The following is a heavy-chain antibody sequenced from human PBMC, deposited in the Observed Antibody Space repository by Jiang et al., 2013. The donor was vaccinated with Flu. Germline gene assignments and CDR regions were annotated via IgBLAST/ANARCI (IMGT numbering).Heavy chain of an antibody. CDR2: IKSKTDGGTT. V-gene: IGHV3-15*07. J-gene: IGHJ4*02. D-gene: IGHD6-19*01. Sequence: WVRQAPGKGLEWVGRIKSKTDGGTTDYAAPVKGRFTISRDDSKNTLYLQMNSLKTEDTAVYYCTTGQWLDAFDYWGQGPWSPSPQ. CDR3: TTGQWLDAFDY.